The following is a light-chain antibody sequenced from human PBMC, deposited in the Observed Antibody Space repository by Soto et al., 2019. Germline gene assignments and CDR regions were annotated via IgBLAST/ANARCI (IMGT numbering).Light chain of an antibody. CDR1: NIGRKS. Sequence: SYELTQPPSVSVAPGQTARITCGENNIGRKSVHWYQQKSGQAPALVLYADSDRPSGIPERFSGSNSGDTETLTISRVESGDEADYFCQLWDIDRGKVVFGGGTKLTVL. J-gene: IGLJ2*01. CDR2: ADS. V-gene: IGLV3-21*02. CDR3: QLWDIDRGKVV.